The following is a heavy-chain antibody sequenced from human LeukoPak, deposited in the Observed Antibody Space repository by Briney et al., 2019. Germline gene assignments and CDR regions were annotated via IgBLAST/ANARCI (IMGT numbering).Heavy chain of an antibody. CDR3: ARDSPGYYYGMDV. Sequence: SETLSLTCTVSGGSISSGDYYWSWIRQPPGKGLEWMGYIYYSGSTYYNPSLKSRVTISVDTSKNQFSLKLSSVTAADTAVYYCARDSPGYYYGMDVWGQGTTVTVSS. CDR2: IYYSGST. J-gene: IGHJ6*02. CDR1: GGSISSGDYY. V-gene: IGHV4-30-4*01.